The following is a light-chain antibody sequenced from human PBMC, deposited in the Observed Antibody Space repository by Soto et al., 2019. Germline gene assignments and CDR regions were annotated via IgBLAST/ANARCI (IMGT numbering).Light chain of an antibody. Sequence: DIVMTQSPESLAVSLGERATINCKSSQSLLDTSNNKNSVAWYQQKPGQPPKLLIYWASARQSGVPGRFSGSGSGTDFILTISNLQAEDVAVYYCHQYFSALYTFGQGTKLEI. CDR2: WAS. J-gene: IGKJ2*01. V-gene: IGKV4-1*01. CDR1: QSLLDTSNNKNS. CDR3: HQYFSALYT.